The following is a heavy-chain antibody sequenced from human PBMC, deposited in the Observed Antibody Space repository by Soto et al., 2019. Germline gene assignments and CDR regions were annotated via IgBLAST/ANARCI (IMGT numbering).Heavy chain of an antibody. Sequence: GGSLRLSCAASGFTFSSYAMHWVRQAPGKGLEWVAVISYDGSNKYYADSVKGRFTISRDNSKNTLYLQMNSLRAEDTAVYYCARDSGSYDFGGAFDIWGQGTMVTVSS. J-gene: IGHJ3*02. V-gene: IGHV3-30-3*01. CDR3: ARDSGSYDFGGAFDI. CDR2: ISYDGSNK. D-gene: IGHD1-26*01. CDR1: GFTFSSYA.